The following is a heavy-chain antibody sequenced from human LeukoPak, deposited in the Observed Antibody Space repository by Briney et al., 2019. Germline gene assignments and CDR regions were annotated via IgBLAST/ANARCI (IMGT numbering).Heavy chain of an antibody. CDR3: ATRERIAAAGTDWFDP. Sequence: ASVKVSCMASGYTFTSYGISRVRQAPGQGLEWMGWISAYNGNTNYAQKFQGRVTITADESTSTAYMELSSLRSEDTAVYYCATRERIAAAGTDWFDPWGQGTLVTVSS. D-gene: IGHD6-13*01. CDR2: ISAYNGNT. CDR1: GYTFTSYG. J-gene: IGHJ5*02. V-gene: IGHV1-18*01.